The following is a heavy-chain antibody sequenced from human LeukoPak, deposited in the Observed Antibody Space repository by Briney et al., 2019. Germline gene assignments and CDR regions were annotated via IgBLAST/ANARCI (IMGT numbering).Heavy chain of an antibody. CDR3: ARDPIAARPFDY. D-gene: IGHD6-6*01. Sequence: SETLSLTCTVSGGSIRSYYWSWIRQPPGKGLEWIGEINHSGSTNYNPSLKSRVTISVDTSKNQFSLKLSSVTAADTAVYYCARDPIAARPFDYWGQGTLVTVSS. J-gene: IGHJ4*02. CDR1: GGSIRSYY. CDR2: INHSGST. V-gene: IGHV4-34*01.